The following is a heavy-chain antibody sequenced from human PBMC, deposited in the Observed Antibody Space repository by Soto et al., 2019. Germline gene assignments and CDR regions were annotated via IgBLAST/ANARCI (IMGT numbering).Heavy chain of an antibody. CDR1: GDSISSSDYY. D-gene: IGHD4-17*01. Sequence: KASETLSLTCTVSGDSISSSDYYWGWIRQPPGKGLEWIGGIYYSGRSYYNPSLKSRVTMSVDTSKNQFSLTLNSVTAADAAVYYCARQRTTVVTQAYFDHWGQGTLVTVSS. J-gene: IGHJ4*02. V-gene: IGHV4-39*01. CDR2: IYYSGRS. CDR3: ARQRTTVVTQAYFDH.